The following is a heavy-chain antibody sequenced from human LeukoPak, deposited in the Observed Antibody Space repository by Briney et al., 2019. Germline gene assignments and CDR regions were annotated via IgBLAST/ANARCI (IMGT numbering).Heavy chain of an antibody. D-gene: IGHD5-18*01. CDR2: MNPNSGNT. Sequence: ASVKVSCKASGYTFTSYDINWVRQAPGQGLEWMGWMNPNSGNTDYAQKFQGRVTITRNTSISTAYMELSSLRSEDTAVYYCARDNYLVGYSYGTYYYYMDVWGKGTTVTVSS. J-gene: IGHJ6*03. CDR3: ARDNYLVGYSYGTYYYYMDV. CDR1: GYTFTSYD. V-gene: IGHV1-8*03.